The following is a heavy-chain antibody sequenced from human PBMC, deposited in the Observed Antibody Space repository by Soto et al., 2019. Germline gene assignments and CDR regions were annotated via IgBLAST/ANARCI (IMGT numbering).Heavy chain of an antibody. CDR1: GYSFTSYW. CDR3: ASRTDYYYYHGMDV. Sequence: PGESLKISCKGSGYSFTSYWISWVRQMPGKGLEWMGRIDPSDSYTNYSPSFQGHVTISADKSISTAYLQWSSLKASDTAMYYCASRTDYYYYHGMDVWGQGTTVTVSS. J-gene: IGHJ6*02. CDR2: IDPSDSYT. V-gene: IGHV5-10-1*01.